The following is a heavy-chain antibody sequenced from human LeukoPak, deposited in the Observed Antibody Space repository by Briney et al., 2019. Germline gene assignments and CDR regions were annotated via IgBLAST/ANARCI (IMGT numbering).Heavy chain of an antibody. D-gene: IGHD6-13*01. Sequence: ASVKVSCKASGYTFTSYDINWVRQATGQGLEWMGWMNPNSGNTGYAQKFQGRVTMTRNTSISTAYMELSSLRSEDTAVYYCAALLAAAGLNIDWFDPWGQGTLVTVSS. J-gene: IGHJ5*02. CDR2: MNPNSGNT. V-gene: IGHV1-8*01. CDR3: AALLAAAGLNIDWFDP. CDR1: GYTFTSYD.